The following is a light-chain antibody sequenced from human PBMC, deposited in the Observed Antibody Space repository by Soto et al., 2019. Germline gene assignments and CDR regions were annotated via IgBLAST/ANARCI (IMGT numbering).Light chain of an antibody. CDR1: QSVSSD. Sequence: EIVMTQSPATLSVSPGEGATLFCRASQSVSSDLAWYQQKPGQAPRLLIYGASTRASSTPVRVSASGSGTEFTLTISSLQSEDFAVYYCQQYRDWPPLTFGGGTRVEIK. J-gene: IGKJ4*01. CDR3: QQYRDWPPLT. V-gene: IGKV3-15*01. CDR2: GAS.